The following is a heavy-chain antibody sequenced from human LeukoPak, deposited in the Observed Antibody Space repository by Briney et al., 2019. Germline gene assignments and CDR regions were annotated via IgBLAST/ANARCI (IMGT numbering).Heavy chain of an antibody. D-gene: IGHD6-19*01. CDR3: GLSKLGIAGAGPIDY. V-gene: IGHV4-38-2*01. Sequence: SETLSLTCAVSGYSISSGYYWCWIRRPPRKGLQWIGSIHHNGSTYYNPSLKSRLTVSVDTSKNQFSLKLSSVTAADTAIYYCGLSKLGIAGAGPIDYWGQGTLVTVSS. CDR1: GYSISSGYY. CDR2: IHHNGST. J-gene: IGHJ4*01.